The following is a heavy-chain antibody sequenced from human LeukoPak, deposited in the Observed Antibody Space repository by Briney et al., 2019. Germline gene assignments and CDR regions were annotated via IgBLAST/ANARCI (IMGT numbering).Heavy chain of an antibody. V-gene: IGHV4-61*05. J-gene: IGHJ6*03. CDR2: IFYSGST. CDR3: ARAVHCSGGSCYGGYYYYYMDV. CDR1: SGSISTSNYY. D-gene: IGHD2-15*01. Sequence: PSETLSLTCTVSSGSISTSNYYWGWVRQPPGKALEWIGNIFYSGSTNYNPSLKSRVTISVDTSKNQFSLKLSSVTAADTAVYYCARAVHCSGGSCYGGYYYYYMDVWGKGTTVTISS.